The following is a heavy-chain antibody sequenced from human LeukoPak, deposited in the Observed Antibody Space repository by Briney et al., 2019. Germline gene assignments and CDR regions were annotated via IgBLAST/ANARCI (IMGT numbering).Heavy chain of an antibody. CDR3: VRVRGSGWDQNYFDC. J-gene: IGHJ4*02. CDR1: GLTLSDHY. D-gene: IGHD6-19*01. V-gene: IGHV3-72*01. CDR2: TRNKVNGCTT. Sequence: GGSLRLSCAASGLTLSDHYMDWVRQAPGKGLEWVGRTRNKVNGCTTEYAASVKGRFTISRDDSKNSLYLQMSSLKTEDTAMYYCVRVRGSGWDQNYFDCWGQGTLVTVSS.